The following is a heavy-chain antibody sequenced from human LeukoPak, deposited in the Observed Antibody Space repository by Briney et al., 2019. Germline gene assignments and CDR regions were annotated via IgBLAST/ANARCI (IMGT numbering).Heavy chain of an antibody. CDR2: MNPNSGNT. V-gene: IGHV1-8*03. D-gene: IGHD6-13*01. J-gene: IGHJ4*02. CDR1: GYTFTSYD. CDR3: ARNEVYSSIPTDY. Sequence: ASVKVSCKASGYTFTSYDINWVRQATGQGLEWMGWMNPNSGNTGYAQKFQGRVTITRNTSISTAYMELSSLRSDDTAVYYCARNEVYSSIPTDYWGQGTLVTVSS.